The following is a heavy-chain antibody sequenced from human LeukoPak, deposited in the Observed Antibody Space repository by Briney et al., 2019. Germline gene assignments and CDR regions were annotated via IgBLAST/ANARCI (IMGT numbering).Heavy chain of an antibody. CDR2: INKDGSDE. V-gene: IGHV3-7*01. CDR1: GFTFSNSW. D-gene: IGHD5-18*01. CDR3: VRDRGYTSYDY. J-gene: IGHJ4*02. Sequence: GGSLRLSCAVYGFTFSNSWMSWVRQAPGKGLEWVAGINKDGSDEYYVDLVKGRFTISRDNAKNSLYLQMNSLRVDDTAVYYCVRDRGYTSYDYWGQGTLVTVSS.